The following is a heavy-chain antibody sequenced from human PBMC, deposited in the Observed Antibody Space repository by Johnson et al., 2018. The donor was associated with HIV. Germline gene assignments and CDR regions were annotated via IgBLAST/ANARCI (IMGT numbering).Heavy chain of an antibody. V-gene: IGHV3-30*02. J-gene: IGHJ3*02. CDR2: VRYDGSNK. CDR3: AKDGGYSSSYAFDI. CDR1: GFTFSSYG. Sequence: QVQLVESGGGVVQPGGSLRLSCAASGFTFSSYGMHWVRQAPGKGLEWVAFVRYDGSNKYYADSVKGRFTISRDNSRDTLYLQMNSLRAEDTAVYYCAKDGGYSSSYAFDIWGQGTMVTVSS. D-gene: IGHD6-13*01.